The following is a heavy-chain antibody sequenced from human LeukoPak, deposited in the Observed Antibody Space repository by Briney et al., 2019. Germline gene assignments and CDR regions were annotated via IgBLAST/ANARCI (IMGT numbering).Heavy chain of an antibody. CDR1: GFTFSSYG. J-gene: IGHJ3*02. CDR2: IRYDGSNK. V-gene: IGHV3-30*02. D-gene: IGHD2-2*02. Sequence: GGSLRLSCAASGFTFSSYGMHWVRQAPGKGLEWVAFIRYDGSNKYYADSVKGRFTISRDNSKNTLYLQMNSLRAEDTAVYYCAKDYPKGCSSTSCYTGHDAFDIWGQGTMVTVSS. CDR3: AKDYPKGCSSTSCYTGHDAFDI.